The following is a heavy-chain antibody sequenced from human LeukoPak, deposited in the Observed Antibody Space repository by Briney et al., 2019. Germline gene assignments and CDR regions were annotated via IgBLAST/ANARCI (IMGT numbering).Heavy chain of an antibody. CDR3: ATVGSGYDSSGYLVY. CDR1: GYTLTELS. V-gene: IGHV1-24*01. D-gene: IGHD3-22*01. Sequence: GASVKVSCKVSGYTLTELSMHWVRQAPGKGLEWMGGFDPEDGETIYAQKFQGRVTMTEDTSTDTAYMELSSLRSEDTAVYYCATVGSGYDSSGYLVYWGQGTLVTVSS. CDR2: FDPEDGET. J-gene: IGHJ4*02.